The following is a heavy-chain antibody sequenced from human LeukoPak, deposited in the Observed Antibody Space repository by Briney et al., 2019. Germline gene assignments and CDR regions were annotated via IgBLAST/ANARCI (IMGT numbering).Heavy chain of an antibody. CDR3: ARLVADGCNDAFDI. V-gene: IGHV4-39*01. CDR2: FFYSGST. Sequence: KSSETLSLTCTVSGGSFSSSSYYWGWIRQPPGKGLEWIGSFFYSGSTYYNPSLKSRVTISVATSKNQFSLELSSVTAADTAVYYCARLVADGCNDAFDIWGQGTMVTVSS. D-gene: IGHD5-24*01. J-gene: IGHJ3*02. CDR1: GGSFSSSSYY.